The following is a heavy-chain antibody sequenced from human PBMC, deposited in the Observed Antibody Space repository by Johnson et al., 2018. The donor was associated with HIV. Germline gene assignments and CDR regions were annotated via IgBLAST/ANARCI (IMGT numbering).Heavy chain of an antibody. V-gene: IGHV3-7*01. CDR1: GFTFDDYG. J-gene: IGHJ3*02. CDR2: IKQDGSEK. CDR3: ANDFWSGSGI. D-gene: IGHD3-3*01. Sequence: VQLVESGGGVVQPGRSLRLSCAASGFTFDDYGMTWVRQPPGKGLEWVANIKQDGSEKYYADSVKGRFTISRDNSKSTLYLQMNSLRAEDTAVYYCANDFWSGSGIWGQGTMVTVSS.